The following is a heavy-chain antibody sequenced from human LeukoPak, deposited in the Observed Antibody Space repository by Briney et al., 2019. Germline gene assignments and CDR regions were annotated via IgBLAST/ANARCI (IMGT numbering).Heavy chain of an antibody. Sequence: GGSLRLSCAASGFTFSLYSMNWVRQAPGKGLEWISYITSGSGTIYYADSVKGRFTISRDNAKNSLYLQMNSLRDEDTAVYYCARDVPVYTPMGGDYWGQGTLVTVSS. CDR1: GFTFSLYS. CDR2: ITSGSGTI. D-gene: IGHD5-18*01. V-gene: IGHV3-48*02. J-gene: IGHJ4*02. CDR3: ARDVPVYTPMGGDY.